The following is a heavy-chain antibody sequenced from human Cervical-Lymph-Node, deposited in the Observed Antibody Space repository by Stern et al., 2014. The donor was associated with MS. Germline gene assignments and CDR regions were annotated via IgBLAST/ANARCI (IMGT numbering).Heavy chain of an antibody. D-gene: IGHD1-1*01. CDR3: ARRLGYNDGFDI. V-gene: IGHV1-69*01. J-gene: IGHJ3*02. CDR1: GYSFRMYA. CDR2: IIPMSGTP. Sequence: VHLVESGAEGKKPGSSVKVSCKASGYSFRMYAMTWVRQAPGQGLEWMGEIIPMSGTPKYAPRFQGRVTFTADEATTTAYMEVSSLRSDDTAVYYCARRLGYNDGFDIWGQGTMVSVSS.